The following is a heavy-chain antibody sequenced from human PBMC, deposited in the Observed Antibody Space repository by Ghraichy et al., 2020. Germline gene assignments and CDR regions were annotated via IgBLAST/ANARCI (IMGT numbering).Heavy chain of an antibody. V-gene: IGHV4-4*07. CDR3: ARDLETVTTRGSWFDP. CDR1: GGSISSYY. J-gene: IGHJ5*02. CDR2: IYTSGST. Sequence: SETLSLTCTVSGGSISSYYWSWIRQPAGKGLEWIGRIYTSGSTNYNPSLKSRVTMSVDTSKNQFSLKLSSVTAEDTAMYYCARDLETVTTRGSWFDPWGQGTLATVSS. D-gene: IGHD4-17*01.